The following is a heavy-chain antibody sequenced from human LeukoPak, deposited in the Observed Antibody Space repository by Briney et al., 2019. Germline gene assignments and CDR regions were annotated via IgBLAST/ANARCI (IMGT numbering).Heavy chain of an antibody. CDR2: INHSGST. CDR3: ARSPLYYYDSSGYADY. V-gene: IGHV4-34*01. Sequence: PSETLSLTCAVYGGSFSGYYWSWIRQPPGKGLEWTGEINHSGSTNYNPSLKSRVTISVDTSKNQFSLKLSSVTAADTAVYYCARSPLYYYDSSGYADYWGQGTLVTVSS. J-gene: IGHJ4*02. CDR1: GGSFSGYY. D-gene: IGHD3-22*01.